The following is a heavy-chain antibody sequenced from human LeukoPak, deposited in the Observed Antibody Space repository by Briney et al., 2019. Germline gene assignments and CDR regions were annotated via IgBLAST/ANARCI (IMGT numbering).Heavy chain of an antibody. D-gene: IGHD1-1*01. CDR3: AKDFRTGTHYYYAMDV. J-gene: IGHJ6*02. V-gene: IGHV3-43*01. Sequence: XXSLRLSCAASGFTFSSYGMHWVRQAPGKGLEWVSVISWDGGSTYYADSVKGRFTISRDSSKNSLYLQMNSLRTEDTALYYCAKDFRTGTHYYYAMDVWGQGTTVTVSS. CDR2: ISWDGGST. CDR1: GFTFSSYG.